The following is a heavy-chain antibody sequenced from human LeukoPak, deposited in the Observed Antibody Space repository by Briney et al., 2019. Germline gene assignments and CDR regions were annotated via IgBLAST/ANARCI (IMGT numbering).Heavy chain of an antibody. D-gene: IGHD6-19*01. CDR1: GFTFSSYA. Sequence: PRGSLRLSCAASGFTFSSYAMHWVRQAPGKGLEWVVVISYDGSNKYYADSVKGRFTISRDNSKNTLYLQMNSLRAEDTAVYYCARGSGWYRYGIDYWGQGTLVTVSS. V-gene: IGHV3-30*04. CDR3: ARGSGWYRYGIDY. J-gene: IGHJ4*02. CDR2: ISYDGSNK.